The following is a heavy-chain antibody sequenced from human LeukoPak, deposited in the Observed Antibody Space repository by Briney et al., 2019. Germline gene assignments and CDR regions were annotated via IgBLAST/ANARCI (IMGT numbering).Heavy chain of an antibody. D-gene: IGHD5-18*01. CDR3: ARGRSMEFAVDTAMVPLYYFDY. J-gene: IGHJ4*02. Sequence: SETLSLTCTVSGGSISSYYWSWIRQPAGKGLEWIGRIYTSGSTNYNPSLKSRVTISVDTSKNQFSLKLSSVTAADTAVYYCARGRSMEFAVDTAMVPLYYFDYWGQGTLVTVSS. V-gene: IGHV4-4*07. CDR2: IYTSGST. CDR1: GGSISSYY.